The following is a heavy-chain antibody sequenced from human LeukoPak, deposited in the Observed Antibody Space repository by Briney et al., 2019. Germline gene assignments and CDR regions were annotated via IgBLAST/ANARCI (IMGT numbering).Heavy chain of an antibody. Sequence: GGSLRLSCEVSGFLVNRNYMNWIRQAPGKGLEWVSAIYDGGSRYYADSVKGRFTISRDTSKNTVYLEMNGLRVDDTAVYYCANGSSAYYFESWGQGTLVTVS. CDR2: IYDGGSR. CDR3: ANGSSAYYFES. D-gene: IGHD6-6*01. J-gene: IGHJ4*02. V-gene: IGHV3-53*01. CDR1: GFLVNRNY.